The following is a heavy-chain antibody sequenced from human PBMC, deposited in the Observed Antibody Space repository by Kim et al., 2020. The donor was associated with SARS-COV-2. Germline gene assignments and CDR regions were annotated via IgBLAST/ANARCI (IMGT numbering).Heavy chain of an antibody. Sequence: GGSLRLSCAASGFTFSSYAMRWVRQAPGKGLEWVSAISGSGGSTYYADSVKGRFTISRDNSKNTLYLQMNSLRAEDTAVYYCARAGGDYLTHRYGPDLWGQGTMGTVSS. D-gene: IGHD4-17*01. CDR3: ARAGGDYLTHRYGPDL. V-gene: IGHV3-23*01. J-gene: IGHJ3*01. CDR2: ISGSGGST. CDR1: GFTFSSYA.